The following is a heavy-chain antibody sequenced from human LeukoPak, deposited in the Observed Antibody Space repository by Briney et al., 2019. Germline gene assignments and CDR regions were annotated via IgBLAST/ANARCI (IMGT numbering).Heavy chain of an antibody. V-gene: IGHV1-24*01. J-gene: IGHJ4*02. CDR3: ATPVRYSGYDAESRGYYFDY. Sequence: ASVKVSCTVSGYTLTELSMHWVRQAPGKGLEWMGGFDPEDGETIYAQKFQGRVTMTDTAYMELSSLRSEDTAVYYCATPVRYSGYDAESRGYYFDYWGQGTLVTVSS. D-gene: IGHD5-12*01. CDR2: FDPEDGET. CDR1: GYTLTELS.